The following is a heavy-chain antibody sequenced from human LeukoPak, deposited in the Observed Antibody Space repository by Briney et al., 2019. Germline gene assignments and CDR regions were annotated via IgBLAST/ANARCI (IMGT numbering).Heavy chain of an antibody. J-gene: IGHJ5*02. D-gene: IGHD6-13*01. Sequence: GASVKVSCRASGYTFTGYYMHWVRQAPGQGLEWMGWINPNSGARNYTQKFQGRVTMTRDTSISTAYMELSRLRSDDTAVYYCAREHSWDANWFDPWGQGTLVTVSS. CDR2: INPNSGAR. CDR3: AREHSWDANWFDP. V-gene: IGHV1-2*02. CDR1: GYTFTGYY.